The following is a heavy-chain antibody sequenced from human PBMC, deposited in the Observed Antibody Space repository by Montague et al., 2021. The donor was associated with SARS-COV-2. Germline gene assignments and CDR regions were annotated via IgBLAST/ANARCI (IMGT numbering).Heavy chain of an antibody. J-gene: IGHJ4*02. Sequence: SETLSLTCAVYGGSFSGYYWSWIRQPPGKGLEWIGEINHSGSTNYNPSLKSRVTISVDTSKNQFSLKLSSVTAAATAVYYCARGYQLRFLEWSSRQSTFDYWGQGTLVTVSS. CDR1: GGSFSGYY. CDR3: ARGYQLRFLEWSSRQSTFDY. V-gene: IGHV4-34*01. D-gene: IGHD3-3*01. CDR2: INHSGST.